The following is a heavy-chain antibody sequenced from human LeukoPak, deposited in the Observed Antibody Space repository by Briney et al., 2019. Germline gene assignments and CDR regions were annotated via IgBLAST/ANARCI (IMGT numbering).Heavy chain of an antibody. CDR1: GGTFSSYA. D-gene: IGHD6-19*01. Sequence: SVKVSCKASGGTFSSYAISWVRQAPGRGLEWMGRIIPILGIANYAQKFQGRVTITADKSTSTAYMELSSLRSEDTAVYYCARDRIAVAGFLGPWGQGTLVTVSS. V-gene: IGHV1-69*04. CDR2: IIPILGIA. CDR3: ARDRIAVAGFLGP. J-gene: IGHJ5*02.